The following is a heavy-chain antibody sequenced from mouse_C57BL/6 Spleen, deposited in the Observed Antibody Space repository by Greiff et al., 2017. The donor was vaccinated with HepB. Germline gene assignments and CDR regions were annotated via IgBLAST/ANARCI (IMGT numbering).Heavy chain of an antibody. CDR2: ISSGSSTI. CDR3: ASDYYYGSSHFDY. V-gene: IGHV5-17*01. D-gene: IGHD1-1*01. CDR1: GFTFSDYG. J-gene: IGHJ2*01. Sequence: EVKLVESGGGLVKPGGSLKLSCAASGFTFSDYGMHWVRQAPEKGLEWVAYISSGSSTIYYADTVKGRFTISRDNAKNTLFLQMTSLRSEDTAMYYCASDYYYGSSHFDYWGQGTTLTVSS.